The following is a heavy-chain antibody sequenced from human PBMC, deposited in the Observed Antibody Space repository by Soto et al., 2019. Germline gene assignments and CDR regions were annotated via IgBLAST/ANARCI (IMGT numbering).Heavy chain of an antibody. Sequence: GGSLRLSCAASGFTFSSYGMHWVRQAPGKGLEWVAVISYDGSNKYYADSVKGRFTISRDNSKNTLYLQMNSLRAEDTAVYYCAKETAMVDLLIDYWGQGTLVTVSS. CDR1: GFTFSSYG. J-gene: IGHJ4*02. D-gene: IGHD5-18*01. CDR3: AKETAMVDLLIDY. CDR2: ISYDGSNK. V-gene: IGHV3-30*18.